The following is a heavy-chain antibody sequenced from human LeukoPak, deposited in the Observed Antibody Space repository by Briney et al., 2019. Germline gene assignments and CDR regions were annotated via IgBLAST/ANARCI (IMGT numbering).Heavy chain of an antibody. J-gene: IGHJ4*02. CDR2: IKQDGSEK. Sequence: GGSLRLSCTASGFTFSSNWMSWVRQAPGKRLEWVANIKQDGSEKNYVDSVKGRFTISRDNAKNSLYLQMNSLRAEDTAVYYCATDRDWTLLDYWGQGTLVTVSS. CDR1: GFTFSSNW. CDR3: ATDRDWTLLDY. D-gene: IGHD1-1*01. V-gene: IGHV3-7*01.